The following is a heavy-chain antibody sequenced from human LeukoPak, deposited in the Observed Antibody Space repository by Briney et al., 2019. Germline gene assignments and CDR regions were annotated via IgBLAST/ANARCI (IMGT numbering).Heavy chain of an antibody. D-gene: IGHD6-19*01. Sequence: ASVKVSCKASGYTFTGYYMHWVRQAPGQGLEWMGWINPNSGGTHYAQKFQGRVTMTRDTSISTAYMELSRLRSDDTAVYYCARGISVAVAGIGDYCGQGTLVTVSS. V-gene: IGHV1-2*02. CDR3: ARGISVAVAGIGDY. CDR1: GYTFTGYY. CDR2: INPNSGGT. J-gene: IGHJ4*02.